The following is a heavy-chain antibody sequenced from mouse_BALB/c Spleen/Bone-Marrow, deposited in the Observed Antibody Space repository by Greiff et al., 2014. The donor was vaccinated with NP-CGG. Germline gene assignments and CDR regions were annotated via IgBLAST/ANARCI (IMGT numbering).Heavy chain of an antibody. CDR3: ARNWDWVFAY. V-gene: IGHV1-5*01. D-gene: IGHD4-1*01. J-gene: IGHJ3*01. Sequence: SGTVLARPGASLRMSCKASGYTFTNYWINWIKQRPGQGLEWIGAIYPGNNDAKYTQKFKAKAKLTAVTSTSTADMELSSLTNEDSAVYYCARNWDWVFAYWGHGTLVTVSA. CDR2: IYPGNNDA. CDR1: GYTFTNYW.